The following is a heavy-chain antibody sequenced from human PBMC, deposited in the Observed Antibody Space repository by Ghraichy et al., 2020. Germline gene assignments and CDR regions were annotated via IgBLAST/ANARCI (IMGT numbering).Heavy chain of an antibody. Sequence: SQTLSLTCTVSGGSISSSSYYWGWIRQPPGKGLEWIGSIYYSGSTYYNPSLKSRVTISVDTSKNQFSLKLSSVTAADTAVYYCAATGYCSGGSCSDDAFDIWGQGTMVTVSS. CDR3: AATGYCSGGSCSDDAFDI. D-gene: IGHD2-15*01. V-gene: IGHV4-39*01. CDR1: GGSISSSSYY. CDR2: IYYSGST. J-gene: IGHJ3*02.